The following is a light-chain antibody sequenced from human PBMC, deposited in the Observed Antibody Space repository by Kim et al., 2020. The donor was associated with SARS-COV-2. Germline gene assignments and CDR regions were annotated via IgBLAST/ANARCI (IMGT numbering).Light chain of an antibody. J-gene: IGLJ3*02. CDR1: ALPKQS. CDR3: QSADSSGTYKV. Sequence: SYELTQPPSVSVSPGQTARITCSGDALPKQSAYWYQQKPGQAPVMLIYKDSERPSGIPERFSGSSSGTTVTLTISGVQTEDEADYYCQSADSSGTYKVFGGGTQLTVL. CDR2: KDS. V-gene: IGLV3-25*03.